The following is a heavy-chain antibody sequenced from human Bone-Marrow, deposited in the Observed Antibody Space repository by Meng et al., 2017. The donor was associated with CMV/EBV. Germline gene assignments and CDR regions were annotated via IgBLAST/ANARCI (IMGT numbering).Heavy chain of an antibody. CDR2: ISHSGNT. J-gene: IGHJ5*02. V-gene: IGHV4-34*01. Sequence: GSLRLSCTVYGGSFSGYYWNWIRQPPGKGLEWIGEISHSGNTNFNPSLKSRVTISVDTSKNQFSLKLNSVTAADTAVYYCARLTISGFAPWGQGNRV. D-gene: IGHD4/OR15-4a*01. CDR3: ARLTISGFAP. CDR1: GGSFSGYY.